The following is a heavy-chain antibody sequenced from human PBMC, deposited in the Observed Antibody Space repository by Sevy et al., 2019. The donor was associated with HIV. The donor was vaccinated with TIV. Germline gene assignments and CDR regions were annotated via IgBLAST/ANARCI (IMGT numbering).Heavy chain of an antibody. CDR1: GGSISSSSYY. CDR3: ARRTTGTTGYFDY. J-gene: IGHJ4*02. CDR2: IYYSGST. D-gene: IGHD1-1*01. Sequence: SESLSLTCTVSGGSISSSSYYWGWIRQPPGKGMEWIGSIYYSGSTYYNPSLKSRVTISVDTSKNQFSLNLSSVTAADTAVYYCARRTTGTTGYFDYWGQGTLVTVSS. V-gene: IGHV4-39*01.